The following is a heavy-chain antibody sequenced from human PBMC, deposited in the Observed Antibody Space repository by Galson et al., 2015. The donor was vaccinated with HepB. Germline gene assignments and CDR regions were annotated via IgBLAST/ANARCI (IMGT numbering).Heavy chain of an antibody. CDR2: INPKSGVT. CDR1: GYSFTGYY. V-gene: IGHV1-2*02. D-gene: IGHD2/OR15-2a*01. J-gene: IGHJ3*01. Sequence: SVKVSCKASGYSFTGYYIHWVRQAPGQGLEWMGRINPKSGVTNYAQKFQGRVTMTRDTSVTTTYVEVTTLRSDDTAVYYCARDLSYFPRHDDVFDVWGQGATVTVSS. CDR3: ARDLSYFPRHDDVFDV.